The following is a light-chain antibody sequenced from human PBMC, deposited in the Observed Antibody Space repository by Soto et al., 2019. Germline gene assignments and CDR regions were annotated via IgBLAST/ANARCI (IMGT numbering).Light chain of an antibody. CDR2: EVS. CDR3: CPYTDSRTHI. CDR1: SSDVGGYNY. Sequence: QSVLTQAASVSGSPGQSITISCTGTSSDVGGYNYVSWYQQHPGKAPKLIIFEVSYRPSGISNRFSASKSGDTASLTISGLQADDEADYYCCPYTDSRTHIFGSGTKVTVL. J-gene: IGLJ1*01. V-gene: IGLV2-14*01.